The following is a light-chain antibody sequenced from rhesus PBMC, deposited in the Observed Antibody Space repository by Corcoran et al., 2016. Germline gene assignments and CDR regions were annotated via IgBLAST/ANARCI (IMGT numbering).Light chain of an antibody. Sequence: DIQMTQSPSSLSASVGDTVTITCRASQGISYYLAWYQQKAGKAPKPLIYYASSLESGVPSRFSGSGSGTDITLTISSLQPEDFATYCCQQHKTYPPTFGQGTKVEIK. CDR3: QQHKTYPPT. CDR1: QGISYY. J-gene: IGKJ1*01. CDR2: YAS. V-gene: IGKV1S16*01.